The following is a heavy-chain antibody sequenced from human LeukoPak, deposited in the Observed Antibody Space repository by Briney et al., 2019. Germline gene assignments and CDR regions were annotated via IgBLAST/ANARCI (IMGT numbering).Heavy chain of an antibody. V-gene: IGHV1-69*01. Sequence: ASVKVSCKASGGTFRGNGYHWVREAPGQGLEWMGGIIPMFDSRSYAQKFEGRVTLTSDESRTTVYMELSNLTSEDTAIYYCAREANFGGNLNWLDPWGQGTLVTVSS. CDR1: GGTFRGNG. CDR3: AREANFGGNLNWLDP. CDR2: IIPMFDSR. D-gene: IGHD4-23*01. J-gene: IGHJ5*02.